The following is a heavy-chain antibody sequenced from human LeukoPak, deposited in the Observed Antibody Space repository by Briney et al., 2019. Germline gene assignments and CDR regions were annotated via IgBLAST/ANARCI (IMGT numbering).Heavy chain of an antibody. J-gene: IGHJ4*02. V-gene: IGHV3-11*04. CDR3: ARASAYPKPFDS. CDR1: GFTFSDSY. CDR2: ISTYGTTI. Sequence: GGSLRLSCAASGFTFSDSYMSWIRRTPGKGLGWISCISTYGTTIYYADSVKGRFTISRDNAKNSLYLQMNSLRAEDTAVYFCARASAYPKPFDSWGQGTLVTVSS. D-gene: IGHD3-16*01.